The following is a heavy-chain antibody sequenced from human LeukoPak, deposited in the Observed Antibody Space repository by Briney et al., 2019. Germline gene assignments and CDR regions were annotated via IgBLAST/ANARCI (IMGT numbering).Heavy chain of an antibody. V-gene: IGHV4-4*07. Sequence: SETLSLTCTVSGGSISSYYWSWIRQPVGKGLEWIGRFYTSGSTNYNPSLKSRVTISVDTSKNQFSLKLSSVTAADTAVYYCARARPRITIFGVVIISNDYFDYWGQGTLVTVSS. J-gene: IGHJ4*02. D-gene: IGHD3-3*01. CDR3: ARARPRITIFGVVIISNDYFDY. CDR2: FYTSGST. CDR1: GGSISSYY.